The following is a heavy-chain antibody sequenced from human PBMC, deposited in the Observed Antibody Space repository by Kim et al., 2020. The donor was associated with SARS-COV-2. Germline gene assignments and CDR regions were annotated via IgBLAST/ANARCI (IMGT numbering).Heavy chain of an antibody. CDR1: GFTFSSYG. V-gene: IGHV3-30*18. CDR3: AKDFTGGGYDYVGAFDI. Sequence: GGSLRLSCAASGFTFSSYGMHWVRQAPGKGLEWVAVISYDGSNKYYVDSVKGRFTISRDNSKNTLYLQMNSLRAEDTAVYCCAKDFTGGGYDYVGAFDI. CDR2: ISYDGSNK. D-gene: IGHD5-12*01. J-gene: IGHJ3*02.